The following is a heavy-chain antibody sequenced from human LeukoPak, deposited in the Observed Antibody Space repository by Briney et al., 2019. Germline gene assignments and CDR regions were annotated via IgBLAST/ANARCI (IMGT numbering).Heavy chain of an antibody. CDR1: GGSISSYY. J-gene: IGHJ4*02. D-gene: IGHD3-22*01. CDR3: ARDTYYYDSSGYWADY. Sequence: PSETLSLTCTVSGGSISSYYWSWIRQPAGKGLEWFGRIYTSGSTNYNPSLKSRVTMSVYTSKNQFSLKLSSVTAPDTAVYYWARDTYYYDSSGYWADYWGQGTLVTVSS. V-gene: IGHV4-4*07. CDR2: IYTSGST.